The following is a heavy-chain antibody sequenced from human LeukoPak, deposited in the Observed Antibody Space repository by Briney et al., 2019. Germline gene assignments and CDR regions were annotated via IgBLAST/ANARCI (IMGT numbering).Heavy chain of an antibody. CDR2: ISRSATTI. D-gene: IGHD3-3*01. CDR3: ARILHSQGGYYMDV. V-gene: IGHV3-48*03. J-gene: IGHJ6*03. Sequence: GGSLRLSCAASGFTFSSYEMNWVRQAPGKGLEWVSSISRSATTIYYADSVKGRFTISRDNSKNTLFLQMNSVKTEDTAMYYCARILHSQGGYYMDVWGKGTTVTISS. CDR1: GFTFSSYE.